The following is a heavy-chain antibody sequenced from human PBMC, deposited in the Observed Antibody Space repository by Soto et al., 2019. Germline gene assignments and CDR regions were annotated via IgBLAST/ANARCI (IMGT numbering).Heavy chain of an antibody. V-gene: IGHV2-5*01. CDR1: GFSLGTSGVG. D-gene: IGHD3-22*01. CDR3: AHSLIHYYDSSGYYSQFDY. Sequence: SGPTLVKPTQTLTLTCTFSGFSLGTSGVGVGWIRQPPGKALEWLALIYWNDDKRYSPSLKSRLTITKDPSKNQVVLTMTNMDPVDTATYYCAHSLIHYYDSSGYYSQFDYWGQGTLVTVSS. CDR2: IYWNDDK. J-gene: IGHJ4*02.